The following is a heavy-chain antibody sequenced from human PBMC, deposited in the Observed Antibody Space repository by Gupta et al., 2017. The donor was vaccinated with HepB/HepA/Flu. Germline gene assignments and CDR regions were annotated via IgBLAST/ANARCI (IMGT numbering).Heavy chain of an antibody. CDR2: ICYSGST. D-gene: IGHD1-26*01. CDR1: GGSMSSTGYY. CDR3: ARRIWGTYSNYFDF. Sequence: QLQLQESGPGLVQPSETLSLTCTVSGGSMSSTGYYWGWIRQPPGKGLEWIGIICYSGSTYYNPSLKTRVTISIDTSKKQFSLKLTTMTAAETAVYYCARRIWGTYSNYFDFWGQGTMVTVSS. J-gene: IGHJ4*02. V-gene: IGHV4-39*01.